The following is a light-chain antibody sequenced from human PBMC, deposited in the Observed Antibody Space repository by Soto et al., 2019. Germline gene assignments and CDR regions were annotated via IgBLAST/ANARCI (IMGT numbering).Light chain of an antibody. J-gene: IGLJ2*01. CDR1: SSNIGNNY. CDR3: GTWDSSLSAL. V-gene: IGLV1-51*01. CDR2: DNN. Sequence: QSVLTQPPSVSGAPGQKVTISCSGSSSNIGNNYVSWYQQLPGTTPKLLIYDNNKRPSGVPHRFSGSKSGTSATLGITGLQTGDDGDYHCGTWDSSLSALFGGGTQLTVL.